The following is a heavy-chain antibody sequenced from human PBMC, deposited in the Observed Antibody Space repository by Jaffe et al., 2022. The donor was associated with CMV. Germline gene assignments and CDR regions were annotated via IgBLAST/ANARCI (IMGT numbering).Heavy chain of an antibody. CDR1: GFTFDDYA. CDR2: ISWNSGSI. Sequence: EVQLVESGGGLVQPGRSLRLSCAASGFTFDDYAMHWVRQAPGKGLEWVSGISWNSGSIGYADSVKGRFTISRDNAKNSLYLQMNSLRAEDTALYYCAKDIRTVTMGPYWYFDLWGRGTLVTVSS. V-gene: IGHV3-9*01. CDR3: AKDIRTVTMGPYWYFDL. D-gene: IGHD4-17*01. J-gene: IGHJ2*01.